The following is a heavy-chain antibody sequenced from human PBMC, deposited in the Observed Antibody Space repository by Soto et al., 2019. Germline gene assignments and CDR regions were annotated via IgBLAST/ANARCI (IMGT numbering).Heavy chain of an antibody. J-gene: IGHJ6*02. D-gene: IGHD6-6*01. V-gene: IGHV1-18*04. Sequence: QVQLVQSGAEVKKPGASVKVSCKASGYTFTSYGISWVRQAPGQGLEWMGWISAYNGNTNYAQKLQGRVTMTTDTSTSTAYMELRSLRSDDTAAYYCARDPARPDVFHYYYGMDVWGQVTTVTVSS. CDR2: ISAYNGNT. CDR1: GYTFTSYG. CDR3: ARDPARPDVFHYYYGMDV.